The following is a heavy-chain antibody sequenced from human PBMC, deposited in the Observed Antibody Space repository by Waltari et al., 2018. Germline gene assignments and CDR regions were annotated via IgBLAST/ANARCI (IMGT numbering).Heavy chain of an antibody. D-gene: IGHD3-10*01. V-gene: IGHV1-3*01. Sequence: QVQLVQSGAEVKKPGASVKVSCKASGYTFPRHALPWVRQAPGQRLEWMGWINAGNGNTKDSQKFQGRVTITRDTSASTAYMELSSLRSEDTAVYYCARTGALYGSGSYSSYFDYWGQGTLVTVSS. J-gene: IGHJ4*02. CDR1: GYTFPRHA. CDR2: INAGNGNT. CDR3: ARTGALYGSGSYSSYFDY.